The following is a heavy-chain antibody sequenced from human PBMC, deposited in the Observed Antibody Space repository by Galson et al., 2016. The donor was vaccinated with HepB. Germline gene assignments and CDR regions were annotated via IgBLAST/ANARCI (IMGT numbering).Heavy chain of an antibody. CDR1: GYPFENFI. CDR2: ISGYNGYT. Sequence: SVKVSCKASGYPFENFIITWLRQAPGQGLEWMGWISGYNGYTNYARRLQARVTMTADTSTNTTFMELRSLTSDETAIYYCARAGQRVAPRDEYFDLWGRGTLVTVAS. CDR3: ARAGQRVAPRDEYFDL. V-gene: IGHV1-18*01. J-gene: IGHJ2*01. D-gene: IGHD6-6*01.